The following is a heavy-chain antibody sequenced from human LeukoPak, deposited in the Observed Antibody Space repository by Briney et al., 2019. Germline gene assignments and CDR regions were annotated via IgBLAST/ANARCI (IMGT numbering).Heavy chain of an antibody. D-gene: IGHD5-18*01. J-gene: IGHJ6*03. CDR3: ARRGYSYGYYMDV. V-gene: IGHV5-51*01. Sequence: GESLKISCKGSGYSFTSYWIGWVRQIPGKGMEWMGIIYPSDSDTRHSPSFQGQVTISADKSISTAYLQWSSLKASDTAMYYCARRGYSYGYYMDVWGKGTTVTVSS. CDR2: IYPSDSDT. CDR1: GYSFTSYW.